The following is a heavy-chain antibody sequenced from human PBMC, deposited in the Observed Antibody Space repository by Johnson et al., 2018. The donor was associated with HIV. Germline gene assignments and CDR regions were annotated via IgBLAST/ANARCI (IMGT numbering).Heavy chain of an antibody. CDR3: AGGVTARAPLLS. CDR2: IYSGGST. D-gene: IGHD6-6*01. Sequence: VQLVESGGGLVQPGGSLRLSCAASGFSVSSKYMSWVRQDPGKGLEWVSVIYSGGSTFYADSVKGRFTISRDHSGNSVSLQMVILRPNDTAMYYCAGGVTARAPLLSWGQGTMFTVSS. V-gene: IGHV3-66*01. CDR1: GFSVSSKY. J-gene: IGHJ3*01.